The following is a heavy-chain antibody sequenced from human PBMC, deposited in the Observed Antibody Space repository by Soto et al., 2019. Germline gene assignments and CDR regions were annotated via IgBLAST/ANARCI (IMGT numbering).Heavy chain of an antibody. CDR2: ISAYNGNT. CDR3: AKRSPYSSGWYSPIFDY. D-gene: IGHD6-13*01. V-gene: IGHV1-18*04. J-gene: IGHJ4*02. Sequence: ASVTVSCTSSGYTFTSYGISWVRQSPGQGLEWMGWISAYNGNTNYAQKLQGRVTMTTDTSTSTAYMELRSLRDEDTAVYFCAKRSPYSSGWYSPIFDYWGQGALVTVSS. CDR1: GYTFTSYG.